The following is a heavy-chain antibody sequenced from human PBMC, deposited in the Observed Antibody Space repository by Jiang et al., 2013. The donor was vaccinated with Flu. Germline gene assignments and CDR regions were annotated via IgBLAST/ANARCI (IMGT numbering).Heavy chain of an antibody. Sequence: GPGLVKPSQTLSLTCTVSGGSISSGGYYWSWIRQHPGKGLEWIGYIYYSGSTYYNPSLKSRVTISVDTSKNQFSLKLSSVTAADTAVYYCARVWIGNWNYYYDAFDIWGQGTMVTVPS. V-gene: IGHV4-31*03. D-gene: IGHD1-7*01. J-gene: IGHJ3*02. CDR2: IYYSGST. CDR3: ARVWIGNWNYYYDAFDI. CDR1: GGSISSGGYY.